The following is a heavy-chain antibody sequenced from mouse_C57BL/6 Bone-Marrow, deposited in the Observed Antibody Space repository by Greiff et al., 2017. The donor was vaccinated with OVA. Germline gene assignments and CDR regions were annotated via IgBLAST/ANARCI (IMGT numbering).Heavy chain of an antibody. D-gene: IGHD1-1*01. CDR1: GFSLTSYG. CDR3: ALKEGDYYGSSPAMDY. J-gene: IGHJ4*01. Sequence: VKLVESGPGLVAPSQSLSITCTVSGFSLTSYGVSWVRQPPGKGLEWLGVIWGDGSTNYHSALISRLSISKDNSKSQVFLKLNSLQTDDTATYYCALKEGDYYGSSPAMDYWGQGTSVTVSS. V-gene: IGHV2-3*01. CDR2: IWGDGST.